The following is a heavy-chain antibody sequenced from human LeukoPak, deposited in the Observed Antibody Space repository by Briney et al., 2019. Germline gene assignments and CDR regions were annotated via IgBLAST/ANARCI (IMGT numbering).Heavy chain of an antibody. CDR3: ARHSDGSGWFHWFDP. Sequence: SEALSLTCTVSGGSISSYYWSWIRQPPGKGLEWIGYMYYSGSSDYNPSLKSRVTISMDTSKNQFSLRLSSVTAADTAVYYCARHSDGSGWFHWFDPWGQGTLVTVSS. D-gene: IGHD6-13*01. J-gene: IGHJ5*02. CDR2: MYYSGSS. V-gene: IGHV4-59*08. CDR1: GGSISSYY.